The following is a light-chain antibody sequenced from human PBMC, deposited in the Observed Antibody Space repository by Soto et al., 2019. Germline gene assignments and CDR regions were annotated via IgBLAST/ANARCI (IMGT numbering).Light chain of an antibody. J-gene: IGLJ2*01. CDR3: SSYAGSNIVV. Sequence: QSVLTQPPSASGSPGQSVTISCTGTSSDVGGYNFVSWYQQHPGKAPKLMIYEVSERPSGVPDHFSGSKSGNTASLTVSGLQAEDEADYYCSSYAGSNIVVFGGGTKLTVL. V-gene: IGLV2-8*01. CDR1: SSDVGGYNF. CDR2: EVS.